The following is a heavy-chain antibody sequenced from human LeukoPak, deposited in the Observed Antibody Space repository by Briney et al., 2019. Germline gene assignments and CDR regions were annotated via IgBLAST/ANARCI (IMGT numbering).Heavy chain of an antibody. Sequence: PGRSLRLSCAASGFTFDDYAMHWVRQAPGKGLEWVSGISWNSGSIGYADSVKGRFTISRDNAKNSLYLQMNSLRAEDMALYYCAKGYSSSWYYYYYMDVWGKGTTVTVSS. CDR1: GFTFDDYA. J-gene: IGHJ6*03. V-gene: IGHV3-9*03. CDR3: AKGYSSSWYYYYYMDV. D-gene: IGHD6-13*01. CDR2: ISWNSGSI.